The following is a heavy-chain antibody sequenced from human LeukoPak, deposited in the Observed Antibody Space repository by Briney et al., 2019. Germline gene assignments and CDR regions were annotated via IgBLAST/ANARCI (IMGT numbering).Heavy chain of an antibody. D-gene: IGHD2-15*01. J-gene: IGHJ3*02. V-gene: IGHV3-23*01. CDR3: AKDRVVVAATLPDAFDI. Sequence: GGSLRLSCAASGFTFSSYAMSWVRQAPGKGLEWVSAISGSGGSTYYADSVKGRFTISRDNSKNTLYLQMNSLRAEDTAAYYCAKDRVVVAATLPDAFDIWGQGTVVTVSS. CDR1: GFTFSSYA. CDR2: ISGSGGST.